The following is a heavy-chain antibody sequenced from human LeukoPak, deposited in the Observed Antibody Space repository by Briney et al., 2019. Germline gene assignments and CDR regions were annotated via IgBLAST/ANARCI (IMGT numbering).Heavy chain of an antibody. D-gene: IGHD6-13*01. CDR3: ARSISGSTDASYYYYMDV. CDR2: IYTSGST. Sequence: SETLSLTCAVYGGSFSGYYWSWIRQPAGKGLEWIGRIYTSGSTNYNPSLKSRVTMSVDTSKNQFSLKLSSVTAADTAVYYCARSISGSTDASYYYYMDVWGKGTTVTVSS. J-gene: IGHJ6*03. V-gene: IGHV4-59*10. CDR1: GGSFSGYY.